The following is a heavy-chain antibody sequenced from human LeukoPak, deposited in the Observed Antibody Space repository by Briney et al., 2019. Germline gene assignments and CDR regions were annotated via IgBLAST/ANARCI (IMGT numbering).Heavy chain of an antibody. CDR2: INTNTGNP. D-gene: IGHD6-13*01. J-gene: IGHJ6*02. CDR1: GYTFTSYA. CDR3: ARTSMYSSSWFNVHPDYYGMDV. V-gene: IGHV7-4-1*02. Sequence: ASVKVSCKASGYTFTSYAMNWVRQAPGQGLEWMGWINTNTGNPTYAQGFTGRFVFSFDTSVSTAYLQISSLKAEDTAVYYCARTSMYSSSWFNVHPDYYGMDVWGQGTTVTVSS.